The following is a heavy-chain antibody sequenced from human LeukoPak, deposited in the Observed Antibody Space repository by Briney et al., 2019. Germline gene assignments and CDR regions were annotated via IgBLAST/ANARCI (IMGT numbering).Heavy chain of an antibody. V-gene: IGHV4-34*01. CDR1: GGSFSGYY. CDR3: ARGPPYYYDSSGYYVN. J-gene: IGHJ4*02. CDR2: INHSGST. Sequence: PSETLSLTCAVYGGSFSGYYWSWIRQPPGKGLEWIGEINHSGSTNYNPSLKSRVTISVDTSKNQFSLKLSSVTAADTAVYYCARGPPYYYDSSGYYVNWGQGTLVTVSS. D-gene: IGHD3-22*01.